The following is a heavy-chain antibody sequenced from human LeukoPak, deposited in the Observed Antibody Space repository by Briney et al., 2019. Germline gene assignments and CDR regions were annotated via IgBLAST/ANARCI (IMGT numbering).Heavy chain of an antibody. V-gene: IGHV1-69*13. CDR3: ATDQVVGATSAFDI. J-gene: IGHJ3*02. CDR2: IIPIFGTA. D-gene: IGHD1-26*01. CDR1: GGTFSSYA. Sequence: ASVKVSCKASGGTFSSYAISWVRQAPGQGLEWMGGIIPIFGTANYAQKFQGRVTITADESTSTAYMELSSLRSEDTAVYYCATDQVVGATSAFDIWGQGTMVTVSS.